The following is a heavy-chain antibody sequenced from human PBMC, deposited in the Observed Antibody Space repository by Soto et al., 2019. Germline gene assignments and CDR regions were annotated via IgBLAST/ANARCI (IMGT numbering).Heavy chain of an antibody. CDR1: GGSISSGDYY. D-gene: IGHD3-22*01. J-gene: IGHJ6*02. CDR3: ARVDYYDSSGYYYPYYYYGMDV. Sequence: QVQLQESGPGLVKPSQTLSLTCTVSGGSISSGDYYWSWIRQPPGKGLEWIGYIYYSGSTYYNPSLKSRVTISVDTSKNQFSLKLSSVTAADTAVYYCARVDYYDSSGYYYPYYYYGMDVWGQGTTVTVSS. CDR2: IYYSGST. V-gene: IGHV4-30-4*01.